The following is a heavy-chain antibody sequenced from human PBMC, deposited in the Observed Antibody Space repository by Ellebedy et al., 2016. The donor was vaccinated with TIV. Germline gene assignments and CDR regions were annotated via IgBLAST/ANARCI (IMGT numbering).Heavy chain of an antibody. CDR2: AHFTGKT. CDR3: AMWDETKSGFAV. J-gene: IGHJ3*01. D-gene: IGHD1-26*01. Sequence: MPSETLSLTCTVSDASISDYYYTWIRQSPGAGPEWIGYAHFTGKTNYNPSLRSRIKVSVYTSKSQSSLKLSSVTATDTALYYCAMWDETKSGFAVWGRGTMVTVSS. CDR1: DASISDYY. V-gene: IGHV4-59*08.